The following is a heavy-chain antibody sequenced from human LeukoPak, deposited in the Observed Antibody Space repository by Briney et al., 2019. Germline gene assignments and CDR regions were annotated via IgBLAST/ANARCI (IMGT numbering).Heavy chain of an antibody. CDR1: GFTFSSYS. CDR3: ARVKTGLFEIFDY. D-gene: IGHD3-10*01. V-gene: IGHV3-21*01. J-gene: IGHJ4*02. Sequence: GGSLRLSCAASGFTFSSYSMNWVRQAPGKGLEWVSSISSSSSYIYYADSVKGRFTVSRDNAKNSLYLQMNSLRAEDTAVYYCARVKTGLFEIFDYWGQGTLVTVSS. CDR2: ISSSSSYI.